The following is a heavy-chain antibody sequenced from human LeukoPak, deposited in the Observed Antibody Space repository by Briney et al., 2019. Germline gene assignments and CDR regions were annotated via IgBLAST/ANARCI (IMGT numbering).Heavy chain of an antibody. V-gene: IGHV1-18*01. J-gene: IGHJ3*02. D-gene: IGHD5-18*01. Sequence: SVKVSCKASGYTFTSYGISWVRQAPGQGLEWMGWISAYNVNTTYAQKLQGRVTMTPDTSTSTAYMELRSLRSDDTAVYYCARSRIQIGDAFDIWGQGTMVTLSS. CDR2: ISAYNVNT. CDR1: GYTFTSYG. CDR3: ARSRIQIGDAFDI.